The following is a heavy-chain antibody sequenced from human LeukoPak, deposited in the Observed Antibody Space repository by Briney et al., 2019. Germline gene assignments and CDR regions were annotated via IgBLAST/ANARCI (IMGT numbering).Heavy chain of an antibody. CDR3: ASIAMGIAARGWFDP. D-gene: IGHD6-6*01. CDR1: GESFSGYY. Sequence: PSETLSLTCGVYGESFSGYYWSWIRQPPGKGLEWIGEINQSGSTNYNPSLKSRVTISVDTSKNQFSLKLSSVTAADPAVYYCASIAMGIAARGWFDPWGQGTLVTVSS. V-gene: IGHV4-34*01. CDR2: INQSGST. J-gene: IGHJ5*02.